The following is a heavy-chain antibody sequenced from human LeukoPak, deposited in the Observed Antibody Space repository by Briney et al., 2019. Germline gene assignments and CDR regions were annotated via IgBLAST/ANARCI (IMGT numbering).Heavy chain of an antibody. CDR1: GDSTSSSSSY. V-gene: IGHV4-61*02. J-gene: IGHJ3*02. Sequence: SETLSLTCTVSGDSTSSSSSYWGWIRQPAGKGLEWIGRIYTSGSTNYNPSLKSRVTISVDTSKNQFSLKLSSVTAADTAVYYCARGTITMVRGVIGRYDAFDIWGQGTMVTVSS. CDR2: IYTSGST. D-gene: IGHD3-10*01. CDR3: ARGTITMVRGVIGRYDAFDI.